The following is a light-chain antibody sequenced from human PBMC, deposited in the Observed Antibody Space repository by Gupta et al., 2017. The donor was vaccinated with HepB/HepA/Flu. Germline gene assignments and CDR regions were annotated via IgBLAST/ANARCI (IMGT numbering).Light chain of an antibody. CDR3: ASCGSGFTLGM. CDR1: SSDISSINS. Sequence: QPGLTQPASVSVSPGHPITISCTGTSSDISSINSVSWYQQYPSRAPKLLIYEVTNRPSGVSDRFSGSKTGNSASLTISGLQAEDEALYYCASCGSGFTLGMFGGGTELTVL. V-gene: IGLV2-14*03. J-gene: IGLJ3*02. CDR2: EVT.